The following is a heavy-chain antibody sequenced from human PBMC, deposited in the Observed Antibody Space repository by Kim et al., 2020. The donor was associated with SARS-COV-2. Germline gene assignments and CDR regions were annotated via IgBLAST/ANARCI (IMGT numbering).Heavy chain of an antibody. D-gene: IGHD3-10*01. CDR2: ISWDGGST. CDR3: AKVPLPLWFGELLSFDI. Sequence: GGSLRLSCAASGFTFDDYTMHWVRHAPGKGLEWVSLISWDGGSTYYADSVKGRFTISRDNSKNSLYLQMNSLRTEDTALYYCAKVPLPLWFGELLSFDIWGQGTMVTVSS. CDR1: GFTFDDYT. J-gene: IGHJ3*02. V-gene: IGHV3-43*01.